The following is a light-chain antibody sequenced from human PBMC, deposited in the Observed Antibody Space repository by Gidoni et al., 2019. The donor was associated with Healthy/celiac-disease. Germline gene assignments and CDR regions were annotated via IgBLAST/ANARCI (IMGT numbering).Light chain of an antibody. CDR3: NSRDSSGNHLVV. J-gene: IGLJ2*01. V-gene: IGLV3-19*01. CDR2: GKT. CDR1: SLRSYY. Sequence: SSELTQDTAVSVALGQTVRITCQGDSLRSYYASWYQQKPGQAPVLVIYGKTNRPSGIPDRFSGSSSGNTASLTITGAQAEDEADYSCNSRDSSGNHLVVFGGGTKLTVL.